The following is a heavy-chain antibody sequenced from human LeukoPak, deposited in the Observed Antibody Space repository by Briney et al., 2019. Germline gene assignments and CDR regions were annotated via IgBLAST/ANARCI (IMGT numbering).Heavy chain of an antibody. V-gene: IGHV1-2*02. D-gene: IGHD2-15*01. CDR2: INPNSGDT. Sequence: ASVKVSCKASGYRFTDYFMHWVRQAPGQGLEWMGWINPNSGDTDYAQKFQGRLPLPRDASIGTAYMELTRLRSDDTAVYYCATPTQRLLPDYWGQGPLVTVSS. CDR3: ATPTQRLLPDY. J-gene: IGHJ4*02. CDR1: GYRFTDYF.